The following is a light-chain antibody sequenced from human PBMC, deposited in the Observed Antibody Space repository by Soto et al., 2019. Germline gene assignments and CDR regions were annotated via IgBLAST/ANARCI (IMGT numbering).Light chain of an antibody. Sequence: QSALTQPASVSGSPGQSITISCTGTSSDVGGYNYVSWYQQHPGKAPKLMIYDVSNRPSGVSDRFSGSKSGTSASLVITGLQAEDEADYYCQSYDTGLSGPVVFGGGTKLTVL. CDR1: SSDVGGYNY. J-gene: IGLJ2*01. V-gene: IGLV2-14*01. CDR3: QSYDTGLSGPVV. CDR2: DVS.